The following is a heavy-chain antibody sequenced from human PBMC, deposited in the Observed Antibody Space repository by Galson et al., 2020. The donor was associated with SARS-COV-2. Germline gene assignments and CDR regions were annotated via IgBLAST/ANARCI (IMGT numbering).Heavy chain of an antibody. D-gene: IGHD3-9*01. Sequence: TGGSLRLSCAASGFSFSGYSMNWVRQAPGKGLEWVSYRNHASTSAWYADSVKGRFTISKDNAKNSLFLQMNSLRDEDTAVYYCVRDSDWAFDYWGQGTLVTVSS. CDR2: RNHASTSA. CDR3: VRDSDWAFDY. J-gene: IGHJ4*02. V-gene: IGHV3-48*02. CDR1: GFSFSGYS.